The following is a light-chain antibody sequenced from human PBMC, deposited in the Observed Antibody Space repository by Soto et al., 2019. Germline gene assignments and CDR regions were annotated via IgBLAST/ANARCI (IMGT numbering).Light chain of an antibody. CDR2: RNN. CDR3: AAWDDSLDGGV. J-gene: IGLJ3*02. Sequence: QSVLTQPPSASGTPGQRVTISCSGSSSNIGSNSVNWYRQLPGTAPKLLIYRNNQRPSGVPDRFSGSKSGTSASLAISGLQPEDEADYYCAAWDDSLDGGVFGGGTKLTVL. V-gene: IGLV1-44*01. CDR1: SSNIGSNS.